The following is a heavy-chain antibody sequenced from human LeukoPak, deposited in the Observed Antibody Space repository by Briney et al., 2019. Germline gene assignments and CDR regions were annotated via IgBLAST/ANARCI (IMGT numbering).Heavy chain of an antibody. J-gene: IGHJ4*02. CDR2: ISRASESI. Sequence: GGSLRLSCAASGFTFNTYSMSWVRQAPGKGLEWVSIISRASESIFYADSVKGRFTISRDNAKNFLYLQMNSLRAEDTAVYYCARTYYDILTGYNPYFDYWGQGILVTVSS. CDR3: ARTYYDILTGYNPYFDY. V-gene: IGHV3-21*01. CDR1: GFTFNTYS. D-gene: IGHD3-9*01.